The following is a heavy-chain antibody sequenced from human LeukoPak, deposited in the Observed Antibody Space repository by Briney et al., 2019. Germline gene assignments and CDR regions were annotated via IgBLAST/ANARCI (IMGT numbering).Heavy chain of an antibody. CDR1: GGTFSSYA. CDR3: ASEPQYCSSTSCYSRGVGYYYMDV. D-gene: IGHD2-2*01. V-gene: IGHV1-69*05. Sequence: GSSVKVSCTASGGTFSSYASSWVRRAPGQGLEWMGGIIPSFGTADYAQKFQGRVTSTTDESTSTAYMELSSLRSEDTAVYYCASEPQYCSSTSCYSRGVGYYYMDVWGKGTTVTVSS. CDR2: IIPSFGTA. J-gene: IGHJ6*03.